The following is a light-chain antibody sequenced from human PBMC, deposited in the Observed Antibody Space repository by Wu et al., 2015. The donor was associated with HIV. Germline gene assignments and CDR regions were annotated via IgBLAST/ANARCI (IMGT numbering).Light chain of an antibody. CDR1: ESVRNN. J-gene: IGKJ2*03. CDR3: QQYESWPPYS. Sequence: EIVMTLSPATLSVSPGERATLSCRASESVRNNLAWYQQKPGQAPRLLIYDASTRATGIPARFSGSGSRTEFTLTISSLQSEDFAVYYCQQYESWPPYSFGQGTKLEIK. CDR2: DAS. V-gene: IGKV3-15*01.